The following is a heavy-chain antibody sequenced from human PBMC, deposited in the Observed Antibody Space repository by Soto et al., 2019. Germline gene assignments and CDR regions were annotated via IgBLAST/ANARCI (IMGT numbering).Heavy chain of an antibody. D-gene: IGHD2-2*01. Sequence: QVQLQQWGAGLLKPSETLSLTCAVHGGSFSDYYWNWIRPPPGKGLEWIGDINHSGSAKYNPSLNSRVTFSLDTSKNEFSLKLSSVTVADTAVYYCARGPRTVVLPGALSFFDNWGQGTLVTVSP. CDR3: ARGPRTVVLPGALSFFDN. J-gene: IGHJ4*02. CDR2: INHSGSA. V-gene: IGHV4-34*02. CDR1: GGSFSDYY.